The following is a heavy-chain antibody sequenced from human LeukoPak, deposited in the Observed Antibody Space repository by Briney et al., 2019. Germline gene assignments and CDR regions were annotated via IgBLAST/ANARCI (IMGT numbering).Heavy chain of an antibody. CDR2: ISSSSSYI. Sequence: GGSLRLSCAASGFTFSSYSMNWVRQAPGKGLEWVSSISSSSSYIYYADSVKGRFTISRDNSKNTLYLQMNSLRAEDTAVYYCAKDKASSGYYSDAFDIWGQGTMVTVSS. D-gene: IGHD3-22*01. CDR1: GFTFSSYS. CDR3: AKDKASSGYYSDAFDI. J-gene: IGHJ3*02. V-gene: IGHV3-21*04.